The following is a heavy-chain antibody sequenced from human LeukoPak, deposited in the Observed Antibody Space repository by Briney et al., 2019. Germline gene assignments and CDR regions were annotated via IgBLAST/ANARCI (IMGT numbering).Heavy chain of an antibody. CDR2: INHSGST. Sequence: SETLSLTCAVYGGSFSGYYWSWIRQPPGKGLEWIGEINHSGSTNYNPSLKSRVTISVDTSKNQFSLKLSSVTAADTAVYYCASGMTTVTNFDYWSQGTLVTVSS. J-gene: IGHJ4*02. CDR1: GGSFSGYY. CDR3: ASGMTTVTNFDY. D-gene: IGHD4-11*01. V-gene: IGHV4-34*01.